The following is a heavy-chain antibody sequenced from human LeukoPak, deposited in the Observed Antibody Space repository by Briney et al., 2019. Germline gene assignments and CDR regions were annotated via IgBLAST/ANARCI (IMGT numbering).Heavy chain of an antibody. Sequence: SETLSLTCTVSGGSISSSTYYWGWIRQPPGKGLEWIGSIYYSGSTYYNPSLKSRVTISVDTSKNQFSLKLSSVTAADTAVYYCARRYSYSSLPDYWGQGTLVTVSS. J-gene: IGHJ4*02. CDR2: IYYSGST. V-gene: IGHV4-39*01. CDR1: GGSISSSTYY. D-gene: IGHD6-19*01. CDR3: ARRYSYSSLPDY.